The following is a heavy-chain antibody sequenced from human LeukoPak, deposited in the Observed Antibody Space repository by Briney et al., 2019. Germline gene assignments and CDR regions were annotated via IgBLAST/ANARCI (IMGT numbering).Heavy chain of an antibody. J-gene: IGHJ3*02. CDR1: GYRFTSYW. D-gene: IGHD2-8*02. Sequence: PGESLKISCKGSGYRFTSYWIGWVRQMPGKGLEWMGIIYPGDFDTRYSPSFEGQVTISADKSISTAYLQWTSLKASDSAMYYCARPRGAWCNAFDIWGQGTMVTVSS. CDR3: ARPRGAWCNAFDI. CDR2: IYPGDFDT. V-gene: IGHV5-51*01.